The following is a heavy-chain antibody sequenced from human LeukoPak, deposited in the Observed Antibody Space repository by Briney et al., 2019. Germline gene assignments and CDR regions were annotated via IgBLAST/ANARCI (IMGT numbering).Heavy chain of an antibody. CDR1: GFTFSSYW. D-gene: IGHD4-17*01. CDR2: INSDGSST. J-gene: IGHJ6*03. CDR3: ARVGIPDYGDSQGLALYYYYYMDV. V-gene: IGHV3-74*01. Sequence: PGGSLRLSCAASGFTFSSYWMQWVRQAPGKGLVWVSRINSDGSSTSYADSVKGRFTISRDNAKNTLYLQMNSLRAEDTAVYYCARVGIPDYGDSQGLALYYYYYMDVWGKGTTVTISS.